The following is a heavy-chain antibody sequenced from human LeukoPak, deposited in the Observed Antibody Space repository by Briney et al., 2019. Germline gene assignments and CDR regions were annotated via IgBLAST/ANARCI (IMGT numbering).Heavy chain of an antibody. CDR3: ARDVGATSFFDY. CDR1: GFTFDDYG. D-gene: IGHD5-12*01. V-gene: IGHV3-21*01. J-gene: IGHJ4*02. CDR2: ISSSSSYI. Sequence: PGGSLRLSCAASGFTFDDYGMSWVRQAPGKGLEWVSSISSSSSYICYADSVKGRFTISRDNAKNSLYLQMNSLRAEDTAVYYCARDVGATSFFDYWGQGTLVTVSS.